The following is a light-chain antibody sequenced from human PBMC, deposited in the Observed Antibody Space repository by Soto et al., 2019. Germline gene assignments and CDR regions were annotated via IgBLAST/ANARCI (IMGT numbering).Light chain of an antibody. CDR2: AAS. Sequence: DIQMTQSPSSLSASVGDEVTITCRASHTIMTYLNWYQLKPGKPPRLLIYAASSLQSGVPSRFSGSGSGTDFTLTINSLQPEDFATYSCQQSYNSPQPVGQGTKVDSK. CDR3: QQSYNSPQP. J-gene: IGKJ1*01. CDR1: HTIMTY. V-gene: IGKV1-39*01.